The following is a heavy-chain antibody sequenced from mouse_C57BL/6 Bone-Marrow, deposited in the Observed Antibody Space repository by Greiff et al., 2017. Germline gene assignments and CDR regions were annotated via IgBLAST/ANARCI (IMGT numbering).Heavy chain of an antibody. CDR1: GYTFTSYW. CDR2: IHPNSGST. Sequence: QVQLQQPGAELVKPGASVKLSCKASGYTFTSYWMHRVKQRPGQGLEWIGMIHPNSGSTNYNEKFKSKATPPVEHYSRTAIMHLSSLTSEDSAVYDCAPTTVVLEPYFDYWGQGTTLTVSS. CDR3: APTTVVLEPYFDY. V-gene: IGHV1-64*01. D-gene: IGHD1-1*01. J-gene: IGHJ2*01.